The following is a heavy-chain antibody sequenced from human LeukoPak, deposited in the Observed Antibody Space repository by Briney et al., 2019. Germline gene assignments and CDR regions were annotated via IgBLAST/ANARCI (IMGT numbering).Heavy chain of an antibody. V-gene: IGHV4-39*01. CDR3: ARQTGSGLFILP. D-gene: IGHD3/OR15-3a*01. CDR2: IYYSGNT. J-gene: IGHJ4*02. CDR1: GVSISSSNSY. Sequence: SDTLSLTCTVSGVSISSSNSYWGWIRQPPGKGLEWIGSIYYSGNTYYNASLKSQVSISIDTSKNQFSLRLTSVTAADTAVYYCARQTGSGLFILPGGQGTLVTVSS.